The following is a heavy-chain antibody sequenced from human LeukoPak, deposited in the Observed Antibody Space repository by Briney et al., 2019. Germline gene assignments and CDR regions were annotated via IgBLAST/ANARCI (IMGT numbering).Heavy chain of an antibody. Sequence: PGRSLRLSCAASGFTFDDYAMHWVRQAPGKGLEWVSGISWNSGSIGYADSVKGRFTISRDNAKNTLYLQMNSLRAEDTAVYYCAREPVSSGPPIWGQGTMVTVSS. V-gene: IGHV3-9*01. D-gene: IGHD3-22*01. J-gene: IGHJ3*02. CDR1: GFTFDDYA. CDR3: AREPVSSGPPI. CDR2: ISWNSGSI.